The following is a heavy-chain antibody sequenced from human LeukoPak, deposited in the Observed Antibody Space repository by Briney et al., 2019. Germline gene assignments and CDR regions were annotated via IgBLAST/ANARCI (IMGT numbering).Heavy chain of an antibody. V-gene: IGHV3-23*01. D-gene: IGHD6-13*01. J-gene: IGHJ6*03. CDR2: IRGSGGST. CDR3: ARSYSSSWYDISYYYYYMDV. CDR1: GFTFSSYA. Sequence: GGSLRLSCAASGFTFSSYAMSWVRQAPGKGLEWVSAIRGSGGSTYYADSVKGRFTISRDNSKNTLYLQMNSLRAEDTAVYYCARSYSSSWYDISYYYYYMDVWGKGTTVTVSS.